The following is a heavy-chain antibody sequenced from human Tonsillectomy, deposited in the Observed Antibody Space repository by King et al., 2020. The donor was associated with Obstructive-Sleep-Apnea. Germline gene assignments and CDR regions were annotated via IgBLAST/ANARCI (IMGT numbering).Heavy chain of an antibody. CDR2: ISGSGGST. Sequence: EVQLVESGGGLVQPGGSLRLSCAASGFTFSSYAMSWVRQAPGKGLEWVSAISGSGGSTYYAESVKGRFTISRDNSKNTLYLQMNSLRAEDTAVYYCAMDPGVSRWFDPWGQGTLVTVSS. CDR1: GFTFSSYA. J-gene: IGHJ5*02. V-gene: IGHV3-23*04. CDR3: AMDPGVSRWFDP. D-gene: IGHD3-10*01.